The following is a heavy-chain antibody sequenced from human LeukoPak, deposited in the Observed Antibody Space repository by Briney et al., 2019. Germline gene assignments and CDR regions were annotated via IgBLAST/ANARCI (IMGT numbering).Heavy chain of an antibody. D-gene: IGHD3-10*01. J-gene: IGHJ5*02. CDR1: GYTFTSYG. CDR3: ARCLYGSGSYYYQDWFDP. V-gene: IGHV1-18*04. CDR2: IIAYNGNT. Sequence: ASVKVSCKASGYTFTSYGISWVRHATGQGLEWMGWIIAYNGNTNYAQKLQGRVTMTTDTSTSTAYMELRSLRSDDTAVYYCARCLYGSGSYYYQDWFDPWGQGTLVTVSS.